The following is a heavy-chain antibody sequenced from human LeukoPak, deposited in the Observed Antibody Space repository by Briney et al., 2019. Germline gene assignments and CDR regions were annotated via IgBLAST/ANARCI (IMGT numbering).Heavy chain of an antibody. J-gene: IGHJ5*02. Sequence: SETLSLTCTVSGGSISSYYWSWIRQPAGKGLEWIGRIYTSGSTNCNPSLESRVTMSVDTSKNQFSLKLSSVTAADTAVYYCARGEDIVVVPAAQNWFDPWGQGTLVTVSS. CDR1: GGSISSYY. V-gene: IGHV4-4*07. CDR3: ARGEDIVVVPAAQNWFDP. CDR2: IYTSGST. D-gene: IGHD2-2*01.